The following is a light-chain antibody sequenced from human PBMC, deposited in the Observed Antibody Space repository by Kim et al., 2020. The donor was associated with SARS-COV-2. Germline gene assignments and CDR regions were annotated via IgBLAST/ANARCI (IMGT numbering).Light chain of an antibody. J-gene: IGKJ4*01. Sequence: ASVGDRVTMSCRASQGIGRWLAWYQQKPGKAPKLLIYAASSLHSGVPSRFSGSGSGTEFTLTISSLQPEDSATYYCQQANSFPLTFGGGTKVDIK. V-gene: IGKV1-12*01. CDR2: AAS. CDR3: QQANSFPLT. CDR1: QGIGRW.